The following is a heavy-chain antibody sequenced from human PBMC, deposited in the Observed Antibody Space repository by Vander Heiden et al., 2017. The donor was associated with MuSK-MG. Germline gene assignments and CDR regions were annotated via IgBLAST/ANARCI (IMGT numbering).Heavy chain of an antibody. CDR3: ARRTYYDYVWGSYRFLGYFDY. Sequence: QVPLQQCAAGLSKPSETLSLTCAVSAGSFRGYYWSWIRQPPGKGLEWIGEINHSGSTNYNPSLKSRVTISVDTSKNQFSLKLSSVTAADTAVYYCARRTYYDYVWGSYRFLGYFDYWGQGTLVTVSS. D-gene: IGHD3-16*02. CDR1: AGSFRGYY. CDR2: INHSGST. J-gene: IGHJ4*02. V-gene: IGHV4-34*01.